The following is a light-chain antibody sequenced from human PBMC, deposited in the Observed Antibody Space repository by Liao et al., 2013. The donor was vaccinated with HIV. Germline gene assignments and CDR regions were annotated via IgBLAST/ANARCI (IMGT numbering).Light chain of an antibody. Sequence: SYELTQPPSVSVSPGQTASITCSGPKMGDKFVSWYQQRPGQSPVLVIYQDAKRPSGIPERFSGSNSGNTATLTISGAQAVDEADYYCQAWDSSSDLVFGGGTKLTVL. V-gene: IGLV3-1*01. CDR1: KMGDKF. CDR2: QDA. CDR3: QAWDSSSDLV. J-gene: IGLJ2*01.